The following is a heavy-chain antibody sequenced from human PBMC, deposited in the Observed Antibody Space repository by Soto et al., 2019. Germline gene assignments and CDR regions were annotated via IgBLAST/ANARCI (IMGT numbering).Heavy chain of an antibody. V-gene: IGHV3-21*01. CDR1: GFTFSSYS. J-gene: IGHJ4*02. CDR2: ISSSSSYI. D-gene: IGHD5-18*01. Sequence: GGSLRLSCAASGFTFSSYSMNWVRQAPAKGLEWVSSISSSSSYIYYADSVKGRFTISRDNAKNSLYLQMNSLRAEDTAVYYCARETVDTAMATFDYWGQGTLVTVSS. CDR3: ARETVDTAMATFDY.